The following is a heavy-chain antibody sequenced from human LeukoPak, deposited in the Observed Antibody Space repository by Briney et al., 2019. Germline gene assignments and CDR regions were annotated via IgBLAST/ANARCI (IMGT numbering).Heavy chain of an antibody. CDR1: GVTLSNYA. J-gene: IGHJ4*02. V-gene: IGHV3-23*01. CDR2: ISSSGSGGNT. CDR3: ARDGDDILTGYYDY. D-gene: IGHD3-9*01. Sequence: GGSLRLSCVASGVTLSNYAMSWARQAPGKGLEWVSGISSSGSGGNTYYADSVKGRFTISRDNSKNTLYLQMNSLRAEDTAVYYCARDGDDILTGYYDYWGQGTLVTVSS.